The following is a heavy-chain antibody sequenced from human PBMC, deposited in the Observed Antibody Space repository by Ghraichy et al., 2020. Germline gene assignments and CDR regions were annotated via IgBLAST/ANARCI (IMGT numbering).Heavy chain of an antibody. D-gene: IGHD5-12*01. CDR1: GFTFSGSA. CDR3: TRLGEDMLSGYDY. Sequence: GGSLRLSCAASGFTFSGSAIHWVRQAPGKGLEWVGRIRSKAESYATAYSASVKGRFTISRDDSKNTAFLQMDSLTTEDTAVYYCTRLGEDMLSGYDYWGQGPLVTVSS. J-gene: IGHJ4*02. V-gene: IGHV3-73*01. CDR2: IRSKAESYAT.